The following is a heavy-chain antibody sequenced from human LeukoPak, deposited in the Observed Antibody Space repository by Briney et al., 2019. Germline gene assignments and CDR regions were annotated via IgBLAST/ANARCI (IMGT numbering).Heavy chain of an antibody. D-gene: IGHD3-22*01. CDR1: GFTFSGSA. J-gene: IGHJ4*02. Sequence: GGPLRLSCAASGFTFSGSAMPWVRQASGKGLEWVGRFRSKANSYATAYAASVKGRFTIYRDDSKNTAYLQINSLKTEDTAVYYCTRHLHYYDSSGYYYNDYWGQGTLVTVSS. CDR2: FRSKANSYAT. CDR3: TRHLHYYDSSGYYYNDY. V-gene: IGHV3-73*01.